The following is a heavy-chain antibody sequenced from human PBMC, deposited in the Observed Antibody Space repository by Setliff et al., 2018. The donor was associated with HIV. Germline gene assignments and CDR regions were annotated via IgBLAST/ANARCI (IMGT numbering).Heavy chain of an antibody. CDR3: AREPDYGIRDAFDI. CDR2: IIPIVDKT. CDR1: GYTFSSND. D-gene: IGHD4-17*01. Sequence: GASVKVSCKASGYTFSSNDINWVRQATGQGLEWMGGIIPIVDKTNYAQKFQGRVAITADKSTITAYMELSSLRSEDTAVYYCAREPDYGIRDAFDIWGQGTMVTVSS. J-gene: IGHJ3*02. V-gene: IGHV1-69*10.